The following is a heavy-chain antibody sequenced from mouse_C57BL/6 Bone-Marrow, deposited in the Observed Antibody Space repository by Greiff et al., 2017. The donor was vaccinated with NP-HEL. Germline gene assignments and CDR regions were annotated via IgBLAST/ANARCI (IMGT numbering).Heavy chain of an antibody. D-gene: IGHD1-1*01. J-gene: IGHJ1*03. CDR2: INYDGSST. CDR1: GFTFSDYY. Sequence: EVQLVESEGGLVQPGSSMKLSCTASGFTFSDYYMAWVRQVPEKGLEWVANINYDGSSTYYLDSLKSRFIISRDNAKNILYLQMSSLKSEDTATYYCAREAYSYYGSSYWYFDVRGTGTTVTVSS. CDR3: AREAYSYYGSSYWYFDV. V-gene: IGHV5-16*01.